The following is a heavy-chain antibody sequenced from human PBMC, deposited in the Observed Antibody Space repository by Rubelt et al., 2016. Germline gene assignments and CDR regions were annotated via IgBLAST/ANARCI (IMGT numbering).Heavy chain of an antibody. D-gene: IGHD4-23*01. J-gene: IGHJ6*02. CDR1: GGSISSSSYY. CDR2: IYYSGST. Sequence: QLQLQESGPGLVKPSETLSLTCTVSGGSISSSSYYWGWIRQPPGKGLEWIGSIYYSGSTYYNPSLKIRVTISVDTSKNQFSLNLSSVTAADTAVYYCARDYGGNSENYYYYGMDVWGQGTTVTVSS. CDR3: ARDYGGNSENYYYYGMDV. V-gene: IGHV4-39*02.